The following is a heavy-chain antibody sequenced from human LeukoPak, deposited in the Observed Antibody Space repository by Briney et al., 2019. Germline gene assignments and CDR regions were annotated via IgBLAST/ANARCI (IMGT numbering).Heavy chain of an antibody. CDR2: ISSSGSTI. CDR1: GFTLSSYE. D-gene: IGHD2-2*01. Sequence: SLRLSCAASGFTLSSYEMNWVRQAPRKGMGWVSYISSSGSTIYYADSGKGRLPICRDTAKNSLYLEMNSLRAEDTAVDYCARDVRDIVVVAAAERTVAGTYYYYYCMDVWGKGTTVTISS. CDR3: ARDVRDIVVVAAAERTVAGTYYYYYCMDV. V-gene: IGHV3-48*03. J-gene: IGHJ6*03.